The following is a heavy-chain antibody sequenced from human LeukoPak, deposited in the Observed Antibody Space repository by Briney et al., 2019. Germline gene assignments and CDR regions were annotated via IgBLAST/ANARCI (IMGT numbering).Heavy chain of an antibody. V-gene: IGHV4-34*01. D-gene: IGHD3-16*01. CDR3: ARGSEQTISDYHDAFDI. CDR2: INHSGST. J-gene: IGHJ3*02. Sequence: PSETLSLTCALSGGSITDYYYNWVRQPPGKGLEWIGEINHSGSTTYNPSLKSRVTISVDTSKNQFSLKLSSVTAADTAVYYCARGSEQTISDYHDAFDIWGQGTMVTVSS. CDR1: GGSITDYY.